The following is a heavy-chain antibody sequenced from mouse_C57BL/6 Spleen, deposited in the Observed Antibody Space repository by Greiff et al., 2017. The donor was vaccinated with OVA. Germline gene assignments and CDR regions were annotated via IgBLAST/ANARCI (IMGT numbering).Heavy chain of an antibody. CDR2: IHPNSGST. J-gene: IGHJ2*01. CDR1: GYTFTSYW. V-gene: IGHV1-64*01. Sequence: QVQLQQPGAELVKPGASVKLSCKASGYTFTSYWMHWVKQRPGQGLEWIGMIHPNSGSTNYNEKFKSKATLTVYKSSSTAYMQLSSLTSEDSAVYYWARTLRGYYFDYWGQGTTLTVSS. CDR3: ARTLRGYYFDY.